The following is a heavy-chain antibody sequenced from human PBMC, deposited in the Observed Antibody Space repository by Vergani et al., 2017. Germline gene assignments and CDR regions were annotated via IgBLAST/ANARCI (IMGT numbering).Heavy chain of an antibody. J-gene: IGHJ6*02. Sequence: EVKLVPSGVEVKKPGESLKTSCTGSGYRFTSYWIAWVRQMPGKGLEWMGIIFPTDSDTKYSPSFQGQVTMSVDQSISTAYLQWDSLKASDTAMYFCAITGNPYYYYGIDVWGQGTTVTVSS. V-gene: IGHV5-51*01. CDR2: IFPTDSDT. CDR3: AITGNPYYYYGIDV. CDR1: GYRFTSYW.